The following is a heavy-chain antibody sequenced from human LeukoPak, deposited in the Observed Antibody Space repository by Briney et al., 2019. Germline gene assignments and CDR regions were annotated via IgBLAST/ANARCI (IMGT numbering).Heavy chain of an antibody. Sequence: ASVKVSCKASGYTFTSYGISWVRQAPGQGLEWMGWISAYDGNTNYAQKLQGRVTMTTDTSTSTAYTELRSLRSDDTAVYYCARESSSWPLTFDYWGQGTLVTVSS. CDR3: ARESSSWPLTFDY. CDR1: GYTFTSYG. J-gene: IGHJ4*02. D-gene: IGHD6-13*01. CDR2: ISAYDGNT. V-gene: IGHV1-18*01.